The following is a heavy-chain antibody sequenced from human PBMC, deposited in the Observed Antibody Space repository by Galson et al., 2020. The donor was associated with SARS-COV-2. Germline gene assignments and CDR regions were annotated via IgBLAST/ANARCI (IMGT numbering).Heavy chain of an antibody. CDR2: INYSGST. Sequence: SETLSLTCTVSGGSISSSSYYWGWIRQPPATGLEWIGSINYSGSTYYNPSLKSRVTISVDTSKNQFSLKLSSVTAADTAVYYCARQWDGTYSYENQDFDYWGQGTLVTVSA. V-gene: IGHV4-39*01. D-gene: IGHD5-18*01. J-gene: IGHJ4*02. CDR3: ARQWDGTYSYENQDFDY. CDR1: GGSISSSSYY.